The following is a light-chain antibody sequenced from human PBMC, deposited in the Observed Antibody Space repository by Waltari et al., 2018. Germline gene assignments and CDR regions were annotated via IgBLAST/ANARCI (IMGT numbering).Light chain of an antibody. Sequence: EIVLTQSPATLSLYPGERATLSCRASQTVRSSLAWYQQRPGHTPRLLIFDASSRATGISAKFSGSGSGTDFTLTVSNLEPEDFAVYYCQQRSNWPYTFGQGTRVEIK. CDR2: DAS. J-gene: IGKJ2*01. CDR1: QTVRSS. V-gene: IGKV3-11*01. CDR3: QQRSNWPYT.